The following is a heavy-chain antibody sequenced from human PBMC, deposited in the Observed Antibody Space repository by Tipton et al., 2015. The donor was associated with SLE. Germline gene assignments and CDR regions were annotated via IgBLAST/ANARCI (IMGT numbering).Heavy chain of an antibody. J-gene: IGHJ6*02. V-gene: IGHV4-4*02. CDR3: ARALPPFYYYGLDV. CDR2: IYHSGGT. CDR1: GASISGSNW. Sequence: GLVKPSGTLSLICAVSGASISGSNWWCWVRQPPGKGLEWIGEIYHSGGTNYNPSLKSRVTISVDKSKNQFSLNLDSVTAADTAVYFCARALPPFYYYGLDVWDQGTAVTVS. D-gene: IGHD2-15*01.